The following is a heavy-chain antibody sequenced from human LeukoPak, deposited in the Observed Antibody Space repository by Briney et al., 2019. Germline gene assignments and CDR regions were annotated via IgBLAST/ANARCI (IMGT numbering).Heavy chain of an antibody. D-gene: IGHD1-26*01. CDR3: ARKSTWALDY. J-gene: IGHJ4*02. CDR2: ISGSGGST. Sequence: GGSLRLSCTASGFAFSSYAMSWVRQAPGKGLEWVSAISGSGGSTYYADSVKGRFTISRDNSKNTLYLQMNSLRAEDTAVYYCARKSTWALDYWGQGTLVTVSS. V-gene: IGHV3-23*01. CDR1: GFAFSSYA.